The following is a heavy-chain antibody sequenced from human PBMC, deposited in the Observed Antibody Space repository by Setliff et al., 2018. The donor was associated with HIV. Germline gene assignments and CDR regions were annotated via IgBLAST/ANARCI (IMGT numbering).Heavy chain of an antibody. D-gene: IGHD3-10*01. J-gene: IGHJ5*01. CDR2: IIPMFGTP. CDR3: ARRGVPQQTDLDS. Sequence: SVKVSCKTSGGTFSIFSITWVRQAPGQGLEWMGGIIPMFGTPNYAQKFQGRVTITADESTGTAYMELSSLRSEDAAVYYCARRGVPQQTDLDSWGHGTLVTVSS. CDR1: GGTFSIFS. V-gene: IGHV1-69*13.